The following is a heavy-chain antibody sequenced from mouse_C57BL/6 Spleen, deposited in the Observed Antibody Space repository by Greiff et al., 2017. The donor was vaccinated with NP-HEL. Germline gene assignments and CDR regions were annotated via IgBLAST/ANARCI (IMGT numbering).Heavy chain of an antibody. J-gene: IGHJ3*01. D-gene: IGHD1-1*01. CDR1: GYSITSGYY. CDR2: ISYDGSN. V-gene: IGHV3-6*01. CDR3: ARDRDTTVAPFAY. Sequence: ESGPGLVKPSQSLSLTCSVTGYSITSGYYWNWIRQFPGNKLEWMGYISYDGSNNYNPSLKNRISITRDTSKNQFFLKLNSVTTEDTATYYCARDRDTTVAPFAYWGQGTLVTVSA.